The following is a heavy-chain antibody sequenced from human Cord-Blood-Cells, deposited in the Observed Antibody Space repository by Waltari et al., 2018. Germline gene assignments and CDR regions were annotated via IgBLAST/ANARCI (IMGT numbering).Heavy chain of an antibody. CDR1: GFTFSGSA. D-gene: IGHD1-26*01. CDR2: IRSKANSYAT. Sequence: EVQLVESGGGLVQPGGSLKLSCAASGFTFSGSALHWVRQASGKGLEWVGRIRSKANSYATAYAASVKGRFTISRDDSKNTAYLQMNSLKTEDTAVYYCTRLSGSYGYWGQGTLVTVSS. V-gene: IGHV3-73*02. J-gene: IGHJ4*02. CDR3: TRLSGSYGY.